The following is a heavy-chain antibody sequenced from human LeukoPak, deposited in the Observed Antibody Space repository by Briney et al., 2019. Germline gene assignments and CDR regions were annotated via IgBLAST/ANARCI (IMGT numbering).Heavy chain of an antibody. J-gene: IGHJ6*03. CDR1: GGSISSGGYY. CDR3: ARSGDRSSSYYYYYMDV. Sequence: SETLSLTCTVSGGSISSGGYYWSWIRQHPGKGLEWLGYIYYSGSTYYNPSLKSRVTISVDTSKNQFSLKLSSVTAADTAVYYCARSGDRSSSYYYYYMDVWGKGTTVTVSS. D-gene: IGHD6-6*01. V-gene: IGHV4-31*03. CDR2: IYYSGST.